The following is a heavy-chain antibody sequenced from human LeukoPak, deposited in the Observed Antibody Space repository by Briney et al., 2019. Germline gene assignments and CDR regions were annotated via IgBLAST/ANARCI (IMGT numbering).Heavy chain of an antibody. CDR3: ARAPVAKQRGKPFGY. CDR2: IYYSGST. J-gene: IGHJ4*02. D-gene: IGHD5-12*01. V-gene: IGHV4-39*01. CDR1: GGSLSSSSYY. Sequence: PSETLSLTCTVSGGSLSSSSYYWGWIRQPPGKGLEWIGSIYYSGSTYYNPSLKSRVTISVDTSKNQFSLKLSSVTAADTAVYYCARAPVAKQRGKPFGYWGQGTLVTVSS.